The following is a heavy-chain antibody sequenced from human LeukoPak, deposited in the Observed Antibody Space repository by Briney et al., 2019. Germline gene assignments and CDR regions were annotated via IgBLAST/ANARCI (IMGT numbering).Heavy chain of an antibody. V-gene: IGHV1-24*01. D-gene: IGHD4-17*01. CDR3: ATDPFYGANGMDV. CDR2: FDPEDSET. Sequence: ASVQVSFKVSGYTHTELSMHWVRQAPGKGLAWMGGFDPEDSETIYAQKFQGRVTMTEDTSTDTAYMELSSLRSEDTAVYYCATDPFYGANGMDVWGQGTTVTVSS. J-gene: IGHJ6*02. CDR1: GYTHTELS.